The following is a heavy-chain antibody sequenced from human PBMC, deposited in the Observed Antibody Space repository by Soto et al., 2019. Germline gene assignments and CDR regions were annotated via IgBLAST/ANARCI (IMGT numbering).Heavy chain of an antibody. J-gene: IGHJ6*03. CDR3: ARLWDYYYYMDV. CDR1: GCSISSYY. Sequence: SETLSLTCTVSGCSISSYYWSWIRQPPGKGLEWIGYIYYSGSTNYNPSLKSRVTISVDTSKNQFSLKLSSVTAADTAVYYCARLWDYYYYMDVWGKGTTVTVSS. D-gene: IGHD3-16*01. CDR2: IYYSGST. V-gene: IGHV4-59*08.